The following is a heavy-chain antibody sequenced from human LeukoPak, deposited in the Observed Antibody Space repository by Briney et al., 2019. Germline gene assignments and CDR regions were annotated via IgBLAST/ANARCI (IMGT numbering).Heavy chain of an antibody. CDR3: ARHATMENYWYFDL. CDR2: IHTSGST. D-gene: IGHD4/OR15-4a*01. J-gene: IGHJ2*01. Sequence: SQTLSLTCTVSGGSISCGTYYWSWIRQPAGKGLEWIGRIHTSGSTNYNPSLQSRVTISVDTSKNQFSLKLSSVTAADTAVYYCARHATMENYWYFDLWGRGTLVTVSS. CDR1: GGSISCGTYY. V-gene: IGHV4-61*02.